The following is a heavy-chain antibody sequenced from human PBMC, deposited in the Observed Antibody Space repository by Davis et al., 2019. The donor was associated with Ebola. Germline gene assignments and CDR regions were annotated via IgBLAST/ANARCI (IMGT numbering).Heavy chain of an antibody. V-gene: IGHV4-39*01. CDR2: IYYSGST. D-gene: IGHD4-17*01. Sequence: MPSETLSLTCTVSGGSISSYYWGWIRQPPGKGLEWIGSIYYSGSTYYNPSLKSRVTISIDTSKNQFSLKLSSVTAADTAVYYCARHSTVTTGYFQHWGQGTLVTVSS. CDR3: ARHSTVTTGYFQH. CDR1: GGSISSYY. J-gene: IGHJ1*01.